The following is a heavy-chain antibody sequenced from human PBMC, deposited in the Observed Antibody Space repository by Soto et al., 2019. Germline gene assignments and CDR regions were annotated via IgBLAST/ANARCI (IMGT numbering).Heavy chain of an antibody. V-gene: IGHV1-2*02. Sequence: ASVKVSCKASGYTFTGHYIHWVRQAPEQGPEWMGEIGPESGATRYAQKFQGRVTMTRDMSITTVYMELNNLSPDDTAVYYCGRGRSGQIVVFYWGQRTLVTVSS. CDR1: GYTFTGHY. CDR3: GRGRSGQIVVFY. CDR2: IGPESGAT. J-gene: IGHJ4*02. D-gene: IGHD3-22*01.